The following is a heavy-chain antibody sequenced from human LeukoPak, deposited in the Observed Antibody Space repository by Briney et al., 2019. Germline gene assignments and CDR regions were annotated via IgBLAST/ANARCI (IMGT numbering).Heavy chain of an antibody. CDR3: ARQYSDILTGYHRGELYWYFDL. CDR1: GASISSTTYY. D-gene: IGHD3-9*01. V-gene: IGHV4-39*01. CDR2: IYYSGST. Sequence: PSETLSLTCTVSGASISSTTYYWGWIRQPPRKGLEWIASIYYSGSTYYNPSLKSRVAISVDTSKNQFSLKLSSVTAADTAVYYCARQYSDILTGYHRGELYWYFDLWGRGTLVTVSS. J-gene: IGHJ2*01.